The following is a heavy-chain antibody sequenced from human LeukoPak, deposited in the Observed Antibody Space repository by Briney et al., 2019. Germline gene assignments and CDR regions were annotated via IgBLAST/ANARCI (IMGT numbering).Heavy chain of an antibody. CDR2: IYYSGNT. CDR3: ARHLGMSTMDY. V-gene: IGHV4-59*08. D-gene: IGHD5/OR15-5a*01. Sequence: SETLSLTCTVSGGSISGDHWNWIRQPPGKGLEWIGNIYYSGNTNYNPSLKSRVTISVDTSKNQFSLNLRSVTAADTAVYYCARHLGMSTMDYWGQGTLVTVSS. CDR1: GGSISGDH. J-gene: IGHJ4*02.